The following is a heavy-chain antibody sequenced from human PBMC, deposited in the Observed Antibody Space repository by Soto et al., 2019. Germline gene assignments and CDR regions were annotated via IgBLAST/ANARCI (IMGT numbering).Heavy chain of an antibody. CDR1: GFTFDDYA. V-gene: IGHV3-9*01. Sequence: GGSLRLSCAASGFTFDDYAMHWVRQAPGKGLEWVSGISWNSGSIGYADSVKGRFTISRDNAKNSLYLQMNSLRAEDTALYYCAKSFVEGYCSGGSCYPAFDIWGQGTMVTVSS. D-gene: IGHD2-15*01. CDR2: ISWNSGSI. CDR3: AKSFVEGYCSGGSCYPAFDI. J-gene: IGHJ3*02.